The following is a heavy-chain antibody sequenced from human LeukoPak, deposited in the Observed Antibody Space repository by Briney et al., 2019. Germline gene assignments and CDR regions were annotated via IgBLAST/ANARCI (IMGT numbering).Heavy chain of an antibody. J-gene: IGHJ4*02. Sequence: SGGSLRLSCTASGSTFSSSGTSWVRQAPGKGLEWVAAISGSGGSTYYADSANGRFTISRDNSKNTLYLQMNSLRAEDTAVYYCAKDSVATVVTLFDYWGQGTLVTVSS. CDR1: GSTFSSSG. CDR2: ISGSGGST. CDR3: AKDSVATVVTLFDY. V-gene: IGHV3-23*01. D-gene: IGHD5-12*01.